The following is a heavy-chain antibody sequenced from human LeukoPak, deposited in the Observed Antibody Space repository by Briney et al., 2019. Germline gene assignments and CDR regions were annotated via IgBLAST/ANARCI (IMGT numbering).Heavy chain of an antibody. D-gene: IGHD3-22*01. CDR2: IYTSGST. CDR1: GGSISSCY. Sequence: PSETLSLTCTVSGGSISSCYWSWIRQPAGKGLEWIGRIYTSGSTNYNPSLKSRVTISVDKPKNQFSLKLSSVTAADTAVYYCARYDYYDSSGLPLDAFDIWGQGTMVTVSS. CDR3: ARYDYYDSSGLPLDAFDI. J-gene: IGHJ3*02. V-gene: IGHV4-4*07.